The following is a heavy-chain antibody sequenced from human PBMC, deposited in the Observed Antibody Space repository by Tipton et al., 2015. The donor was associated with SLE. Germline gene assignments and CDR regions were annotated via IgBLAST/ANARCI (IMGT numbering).Heavy chain of an antibody. V-gene: IGHV4-39*07. J-gene: IGHJ4*02. CDR2: TYFSGRRT. CDR3: ARQSMAARPDFDF. D-gene: IGHD6-6*01. Sequence: TLSLTCTVSSGSVSSSSDYWGWIRQPPGKGLEWIANTYFSGRRTYYNPSLNSRVTISVDTSKNQFSLILNSVTAADTAVYYCARQSMAARPDFDFWGQGTLVTVSS. CDR1: SGSVSSSSDY.